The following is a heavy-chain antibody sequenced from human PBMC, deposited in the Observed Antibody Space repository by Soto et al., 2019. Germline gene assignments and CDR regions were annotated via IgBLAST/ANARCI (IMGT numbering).Heavy chain of an antibody. CDR3: ARCMGFDGSGYAFFDS. D-gene: IGHD3-10*01. CDR1: GFTFSGHT. V-gene: IGHV3-21*01. Sequence: EVQLVESGGGLVKPGGSLRLSCAASGFTFSGHTINWVRQAPGKGLEWVSSVSSSSSYIYYADSVKGRFTVSRDNAEKALYLQMKSLRAEDTAMYYCARCMGFDGSGYAFFDSWGQGTLVTVSS. J-gene: IGHJ4*02. CDR2: VSSSSSYI.